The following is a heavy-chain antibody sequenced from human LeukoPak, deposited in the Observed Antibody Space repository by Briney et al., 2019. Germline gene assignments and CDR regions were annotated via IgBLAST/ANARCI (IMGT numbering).Heavy chain of an antibody. V-gene: IGHV1-69*04. D-gene: IGHD3-22*01. J-gene: IGHJ4*02. CDR3: ARETRMNYYDSSGYRALIDY. CDR1: GGTFSSYA. CDR2: IIPILGIA. Sequence: ASVKVSCKASGGTFSSYAISWVRQAPGQGLEWMGRIIPILGIANYAQKFQGRVTITADKSTSTAYMELSSLRSEDTAVYYCARETRMNYYDSSGYRALIDYWGQGTLVTVSP.